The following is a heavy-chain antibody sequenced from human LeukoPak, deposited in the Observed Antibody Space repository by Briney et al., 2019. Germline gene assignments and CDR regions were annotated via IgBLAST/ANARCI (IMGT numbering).Heavy chain of an antibody. CDR2: ISAYNGNT. V-gene: IGHV1-18*01. CDR3: ARVDGYNSDYYYGMDV. Sequence: VASVKVSCKASGYTFTSYGISWVRQAPGQGLEWMGWISAYNGNTNYAQKLQGRVTMTTDTSTSTAYMELRSLRSDDTAVYYCARVDGYNSDYYYGMDVWGQGTTVTVSS. CDR1: GYTFTSYG. D-gene: IGHD5-24*01. J-gene: IGHJ6*02.